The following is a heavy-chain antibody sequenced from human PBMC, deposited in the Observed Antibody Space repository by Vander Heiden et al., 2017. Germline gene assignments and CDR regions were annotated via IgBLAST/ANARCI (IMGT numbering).Heavy chain of an antibody. V-gene: IGHV1-69*01. CDR1: GCTFSSYA. CDR2: IIPIFGTA. J-gene: IGHJ4*02. Sequence: QVQLVQPGAEVKKPGSSVKVSCKASGCTFSSYATSRVRQAPGQGLEWMGGIIPIFGTANYAQKFQGRVTITADESTSTAYMELSSLRSEETAVYYCARGNTYYYDSSGYYHFDYWGQGTLVTVSS. CDR3: ARGNTYYYDSSGYYHFDY. D-gene: IGHD3-22*01.